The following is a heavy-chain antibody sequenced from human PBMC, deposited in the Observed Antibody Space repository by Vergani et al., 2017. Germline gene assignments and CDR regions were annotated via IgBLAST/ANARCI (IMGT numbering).Heavy chain of an antibody. CDR2: IYYTGLT. CDR3: ARGYYRYHDGTGYWEFDY. D-gene: IGHD3-22*01. Sequence: QVQLQESGPGLVKPSETLSLTCAVSGYSISSGYYWNWIRQPPGKTLEWIGYIYYTGLTKYNPSFKSRVTTSVDTSKNQFSLKLSSVTAADTAVYYCARGYYRYHDGTGYWEFDYWGQGTLVTVSS. CDR1: GYSISSGYY. V-gene: IGHV4-61*01. J-gene: IGHJ4*02.